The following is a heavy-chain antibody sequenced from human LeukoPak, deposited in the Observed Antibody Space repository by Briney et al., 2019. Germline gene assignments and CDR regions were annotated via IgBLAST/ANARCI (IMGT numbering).Heavy chain of an antibody. CDR2: LRQGGSEK. Sequence: AGGSLRLSCAASGFTFSTFWMSWVRQAPGKGLEFVASLRQGGSEKYIVDSMKGRFTISGDIAKNSLYLEINGLRVEDTAVYYCAAFFNGADGRFYFWGQGTMVTVSS. CDR3: AAFFNGADGRFYF. CDR1: GFTFSTFW. V-gene: IGHV3-7*01. D-gene: IGHD2-8*01. J-gene: IGHJ3*01.